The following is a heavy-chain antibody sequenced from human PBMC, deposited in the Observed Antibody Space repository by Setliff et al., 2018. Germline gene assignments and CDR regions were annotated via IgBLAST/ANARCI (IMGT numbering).Heavy chain of an antibody. CDR1: GFTFSGYY. CDR2: IRESGNNI. Sequence: GGSLRLSCAASGFTFSGYYMQWVRQAPGKGLEWVAFIRESGNNIHYADSVKGRFTISRDNSKNSLYLQMNSLRAEDTAVYYCARDSGNSGMIDYWGQGTPVTVSS. V-gene: IGHV3-48*01. D-gene: IGHD6-25*01. J-gene: IGHJ4*02. CDR3: ARDSGNSGMIDY.